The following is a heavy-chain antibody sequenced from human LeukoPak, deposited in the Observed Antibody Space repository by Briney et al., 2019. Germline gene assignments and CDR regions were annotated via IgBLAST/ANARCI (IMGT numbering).Heavy chain of an antibody. J-gene: IGHJ4*02. CDR3: ARRGDCTNTRCHEFDH. V-gene: IGHV3-30*03. CDR2: ISYDGSDK. Sequence: PGGSLRLSCAASGFTFSYYGMHWVRQAPGKGLEWVALISYDGSDKYYADSVKGRFTISRDNSKTTLYLQMNSLRVEDTALYFCARRGDCTNTRCHEFDHWGQGTLVTVSS. D-gene: IGHD2-2*01. CDR1: GFTFSYYG.